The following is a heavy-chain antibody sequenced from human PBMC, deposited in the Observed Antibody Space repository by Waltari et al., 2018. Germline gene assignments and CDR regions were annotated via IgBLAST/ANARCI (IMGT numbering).Heavy chain of an antibody. V-gene: IGHV4-39*01. D-gene: IGHD6-19*01. J-gene: IGHJ4*02. CDR2: IYYSGST. Sequence: QLQLQESGPGLVKPSETLSLICTVSGGSISSSNYYWGWIRQPPGKGLEWIGNIYYSGSTYCNPSLKRRVSISLDRSTNQFSLNLTSVTAADTAVYYCARRGGSGRSFDSWGQGTLVTVSS. CDR1: GGSISSSNYY. CDR3: ARRGGSGRSFDS.